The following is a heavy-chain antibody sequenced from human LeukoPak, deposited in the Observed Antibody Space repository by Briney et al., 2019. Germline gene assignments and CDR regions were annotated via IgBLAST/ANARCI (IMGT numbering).Heavy chain of an antibody. CDR3: ARVSSSTSSDIIWSDP. J-gene: IGHJ5*02. V-gene: IGHV4-30-2*01. CDR1: GGSVSSGGYS. CDR2: IYHSGST. Sequence: SETLSLTCAVSGGSVSSGGYSWSWIRQPPGKGLEWIGYIYHSGSTYYNPSLKSRVTISVDRSKNQFSLKLSSVTAADTAVYYCARVSSSTSSDIIWSDPWGQGTLVTVSS. D-gene: IGHD2-2*01.